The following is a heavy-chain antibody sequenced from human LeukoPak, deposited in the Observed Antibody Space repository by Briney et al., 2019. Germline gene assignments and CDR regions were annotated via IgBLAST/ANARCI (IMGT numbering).Heavy chain of an antibody. D-gene: IGHD1-26*01. Sequence: PGGSLRLSCAASGFPFSDYYMSWIRQAPGKGLEWVSYITSGGSTMYYADSVKGRFTISRDNAKNSLFLQMNSLRAEDTAVYYCAKQENLGATIDYWGQGTLVTVSS. CDR2: ITSGGSTM. J-gene: IGHJ4*02. CDR1: GFPFSDYY. CDR3: AKQENLGATIDY. V-gene: IGHV3-11*01.